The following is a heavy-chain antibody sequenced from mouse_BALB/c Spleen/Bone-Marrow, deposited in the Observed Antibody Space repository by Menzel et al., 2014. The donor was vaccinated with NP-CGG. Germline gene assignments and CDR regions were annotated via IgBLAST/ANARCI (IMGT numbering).Heavy chain of an antibody. Sequence: EVNVVESGGNLVKSGGSLKLSCAASGFTFSSYGMSWVRQTPEKRLEWVATISGGGSCTFYPDSGKGRFTISRDNAKNNLYLQLSSLRSEDTALYYCARHAYYDQTEVSFVYWGQGTLVTVSA. CDR1: GFTFSSYG. D-gene: IGHD2-4*01. J-gene: IGHJ3*01. V-gene: IGHV5-9-2*01. CDR3: ARHAYYDQTEVSFVY. CDR2: ISGGGSCT.